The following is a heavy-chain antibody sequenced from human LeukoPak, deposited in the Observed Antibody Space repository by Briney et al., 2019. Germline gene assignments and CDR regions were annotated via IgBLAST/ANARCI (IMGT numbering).Heavy chain of an antibody. CDR1: GGSISSYY. V-gene: IGHV4-59*08. CDR3: ARHERDASLDHALDI. CDR2: IYYSGTT. Sequence: TSETLSLTCTVSGGSISSYYWSWIRQAPEKGLEWIGYIYYSGTTSYNPSLKSRVTILVDTSKNQFSLKLNSVSAADTAVYYCARHERDASLDHALDIWGQGTMVTVSS. D-gene: IGHD5-24*01. J-gene: IGHJ3*02.